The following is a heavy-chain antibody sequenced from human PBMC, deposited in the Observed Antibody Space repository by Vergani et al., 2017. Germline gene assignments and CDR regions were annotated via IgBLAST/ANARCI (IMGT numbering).Heavy chain of an antibody. J-gene: IGHJ6*04. CDR2: INSDGDST. D-gene: IGHD3-16*01. Sequence: VQLVESGGGLVQPGGSLRLSCTASGFTFSNYWMQWVRQAPGKGLRWVSRINSDGDSTSYADSVKGRFTISRDNAKNTLYLQMDSLRAEDTAVYYCARDLSRYYDYVWGSPADVWGKGTTVTVSS. CDR3: ARDLSRYYDYVWGSPADV. V-gene: IGHV3-74*01. CDR1: GFTFSNYW.